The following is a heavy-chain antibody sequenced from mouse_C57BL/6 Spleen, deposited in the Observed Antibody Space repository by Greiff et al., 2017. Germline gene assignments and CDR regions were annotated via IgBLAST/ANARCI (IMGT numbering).Heavy chain of an antibody. V-gene: IGHV5-4*01. CDR3: ARDDFWFAD. J-gene: IGHJ3*01. CDR1: GFTFSSYA. D-gene: IGHD2-4*01. CDR2: ISDGGSYT. Sequence: EVKLVESGGGLVKPGGSLKLSCAASGFTFSSYAMSWVRQTPEKRLEWVATISDGGSYTYYPDNVKGRFTISRDNAKNNLYLQMSHLKSEDTAMYYCARDDFWFADWGQGTLVTVSA.